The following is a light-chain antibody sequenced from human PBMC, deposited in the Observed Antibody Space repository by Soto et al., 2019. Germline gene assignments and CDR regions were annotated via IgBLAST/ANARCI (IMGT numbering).Light chain of an antibody. Sequence: GTLSVSPGERATLSCRASQSVSSNLAWYQQKPGQAPRLLIYGASTRATGIPARFSGSGSGTEFTLTISSLQYEDFAVYYCQQYNNWPETFGQGTKVDIK. CDR3: QQYNNWPET. V-gene: IGKV3-15*01. CDR1: QSVSSN. J-gene: IGKJ1*01. CDR2: GAS.